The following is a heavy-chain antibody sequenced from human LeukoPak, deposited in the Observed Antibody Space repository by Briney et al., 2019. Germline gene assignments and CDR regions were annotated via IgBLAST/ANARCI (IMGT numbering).Heavy chain of an antibody. J-gene: IGHJ5*02. D-gene: IGHD4-17*01. CDR1: GYTFTSYD. Sequence: ASVKVSCKTSGYTFTSYDLNWVRQATGQGLEWMGWINPNSGGTNYAQKFQGRVTMTRDTSISTAYMELSRLRSDDTAVYYCARDDGDNWFDPWGQGTLVTVSS. V-gene: IGHV1-2*02. CDR2: INPNSGGT. CDR3: ARDDGDNWFDP.